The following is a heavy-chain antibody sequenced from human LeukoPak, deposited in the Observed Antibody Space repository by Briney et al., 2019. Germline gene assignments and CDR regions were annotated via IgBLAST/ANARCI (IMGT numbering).Heavy chain of an antibody. CDR2: IYYSGNT. J-gene: IGHJ2*01. D-gene: IGHD3-22*01. CDR3: ARDRDSSGLRDFDL. V-gene: IGHV4-59*01. CDR1: GGSISSYY. Sequence: SETLSLTCTVSGGSISSYYWSWIRQPPGKGLEWIGYIYYSGNTNYNPSLKSRVSISIDTSKNQFSLQLSSVTAADTAVYYCARDRDSSGLRDFDLWGRGTLATVSA.